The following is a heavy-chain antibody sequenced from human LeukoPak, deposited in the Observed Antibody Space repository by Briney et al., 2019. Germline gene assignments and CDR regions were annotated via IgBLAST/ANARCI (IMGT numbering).Heavy chain of an antibody. D-gene: IGHD1-20*01. CDR2: ISSGSSYI. V-gene: IGHV3-21*01. Sequence: GGSLRLSCAASGFTFSSYSMNWVRQAPGKGLEWVSSISSGSSYIYYADSVKGRFTISRDNAKNSLYLQMNSLRAEDTAVYYCARGNWNALDYWGQGTLVTVSS. J-gene: IGHJ4*02. CDR1: GFTFSSYS. CDR3: ARGNWNALDY.